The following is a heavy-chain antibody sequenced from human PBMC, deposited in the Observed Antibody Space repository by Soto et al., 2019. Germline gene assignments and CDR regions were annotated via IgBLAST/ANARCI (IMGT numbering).Heavy chain of an antibody. D-gene: IGHD3-16*01. J-gene: IGHJ2*01. V-gene: IGHV3-30*03. CDR3: ARDGWGSNWYFDL. CDR1: GVTFKDYG. CDR2: ISYDGKQT. Sequence: PGWSLRLSFVAPGVTFKDYGMHWVRPAPGKGLEWVAVISYDGKQTYYADSVKGRLTISKDKSKRTLFLQMNSLRVDDTAVYYCARDGWGSNWYFDLWGRGTLVTVS.